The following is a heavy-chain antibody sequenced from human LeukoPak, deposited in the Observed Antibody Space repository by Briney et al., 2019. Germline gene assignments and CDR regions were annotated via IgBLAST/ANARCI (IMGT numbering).Heavy chain of an antibody. Sequence: GGSLRLSCAASEFTFSSYNMNWVRQAPGKGLEWVSSVDFRSSNIYYADSVKGRFTISRDNAKNSLYLQMNSLRAEDTAVYYCARGDSFDYWGQGTLVTVSS. CDR3: ARGDSFDY. V-gene: IGHV3-21*01. CDR2: VDFRSSNI. CDR1: EFTFSSYN. J-gene: IGHJ4*02.